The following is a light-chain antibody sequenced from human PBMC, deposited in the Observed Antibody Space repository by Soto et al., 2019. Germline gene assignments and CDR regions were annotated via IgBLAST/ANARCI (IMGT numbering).Light chain of an antibody. CDR2: AAS. CDR1: QGIANN. V-gene: IGKV1-27*01. J-gene: IGKJ1*01. Sequence: EIQMTQSPASLSASLGDRATISCRASQGIANNLAWYQQKPGKVPELLIYAASTLHSGVPSRFSGSGSGTDFTLTISSRQPEDVASYYCQKYSSAPWTFGQGTKVEIK. CDR3: QKYSSAPWT.